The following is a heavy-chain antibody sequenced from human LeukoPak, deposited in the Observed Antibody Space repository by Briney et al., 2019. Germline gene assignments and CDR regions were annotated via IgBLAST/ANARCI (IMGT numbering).Heavy chain of an antibody. CDR1: GFTFSSYS. D-gene: IGHD3-10*01. J-gene: IGHJ4*02. CDR2: ISSSSSYI. CDR3: ARGVNGSGSQLDY. V-gene: IGHV3-21*01. Sequence: GGSLRLSCAASGFTFSSYSMNWVRQAPGKGLEWVSSISSSSSYIYYADSVKGRFTISRDNAKNSLYLQMNSLRAEDTAVYYCARGVNGSGSQLDYWGKGTLVTVSS.